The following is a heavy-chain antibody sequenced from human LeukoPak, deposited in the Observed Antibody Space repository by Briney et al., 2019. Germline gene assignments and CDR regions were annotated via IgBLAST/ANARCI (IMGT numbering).Heavy chain of an antibody. CDR2: ISGSGGST. J-gene: IGHJ5*02. D-gene: IGHD6-19*01. CDR3: AKDPGSGWYGSWFDP. Sequence: GGSLRLSCAASRFSFSDYTMSWVRQLPGKGLEWVSAISGSGGSTYYADSVKGRFTISRDNSKNTLYLQMNSLRAEDTAVYYCAKDPGSGWYGSWFDPWGQGTLVTVSS. V-gene: IGHV3-23*01. CDR1: RFSFSDYT.